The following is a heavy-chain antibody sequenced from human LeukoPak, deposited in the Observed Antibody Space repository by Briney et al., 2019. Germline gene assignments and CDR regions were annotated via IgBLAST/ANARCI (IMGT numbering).Heavy chain of an antibody. D-gene: IGHD6-19*01. V-gene: IGHV3-30-3*01. CDR2: ISFDGTNK. CDR3: VREVAVSGTENGAFNV. Sequence: GGSLRLSCAASGFSFSNYAMHWVRQAPGKGLEWVAVISFDGTNKYYADSVKGRLTISKDNSENTLHLQMNSLRAEDTAVYFCVREVAVSGTENGAFNVWGPGTTVTVSS. J-gene: IGHJ6*02. CDR1: GFSFSNYA.